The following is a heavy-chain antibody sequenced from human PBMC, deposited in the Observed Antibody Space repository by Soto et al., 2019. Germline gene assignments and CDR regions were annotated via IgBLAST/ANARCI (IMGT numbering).Heavy chain of an antibody. CDR1: GYTFSNYA. CDR2: ITAHNGNT. V-gene: IGHV1-18*01. D-gene: IGHD3-3*01. Sequence: GASVKVSCKASGYTFSNYAISWVRQAPGRGLEWMGWITAHNGNTKYAQKFQARVTMTTDTSTSTASMELRSLTSDDTAVYYCARDAPYDDFWSGVMELYYYGMDVWGQGTTVTV. J-gene: IGHJ6*02. CDR3: ARDAPYDDFWSGVMELYYYGMDV.